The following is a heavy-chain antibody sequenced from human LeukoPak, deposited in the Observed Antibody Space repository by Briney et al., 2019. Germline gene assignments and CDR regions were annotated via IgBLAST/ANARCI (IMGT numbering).Heavy chain of an antibody. J-gene: IGHJ3*02. CDR2: INPSGGST. D-gene: IGHD6-19*01. V-gene: IGHV1-46*01. Sequence: ASVKVSCKASGYTFTGYYMHWVRQAPGQGLEWMGIINPSGGSTSYARKFQGRVTMTRDTSTSTVYMELSSLRSEDTAVYYCARGLGRNDAFDIWGQGTMVTVSS. CDR3: ARGLGRNDAFDI. CDR1: GYTFTGYY.